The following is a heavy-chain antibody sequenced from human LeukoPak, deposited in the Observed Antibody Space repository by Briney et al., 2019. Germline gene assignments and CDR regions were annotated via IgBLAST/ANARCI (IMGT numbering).Heavy chain of an antibody. CDR1: GFTFSCYW. CDR2: IKQDGSEK. V-gene: IGHV3-7*01. D-gene: IGHD6-13*01. J-gene: IGHJ4*02. Sequence: GGSLRLSCAASGFTFSCYWMSWVRQAPGKGLEWVANIKQDGSEKYYVDSVKGRFTISRDNAKNSLYLQMNSLRAEDTAVYYCARDVAAAGIDYWGQGTLVTVSS. CDR3: ARDVAAAGIDY.